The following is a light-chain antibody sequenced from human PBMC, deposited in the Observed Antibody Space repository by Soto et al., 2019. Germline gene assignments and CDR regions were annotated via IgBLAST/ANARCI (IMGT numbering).Light chain of an antibody. Sequence: EIVLTQSPGTLSLSPGERATLSCRARQSVSSSYLAWYQQKPGQAPRLLIYGASSRATGIPDRFSGSGSGTDFTLTISRLEPEDFAVNFCQQYGSSRTFGQGTKVEIK. CDR2: GAS. CDR1: QSVSSSY. J-gene: IGKJ1*01. V-gene: IGKV3-20*01. CDR3: QQYGSSRT.